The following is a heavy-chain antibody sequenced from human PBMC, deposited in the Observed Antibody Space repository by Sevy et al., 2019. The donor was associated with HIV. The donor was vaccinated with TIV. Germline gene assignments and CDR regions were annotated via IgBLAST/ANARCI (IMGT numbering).Heavy chain of an antibody. Sequence: SETLSLTCTVSGGSISSSSYYWGWIRQPPGKGLEWIGSIYYRGSTYYNPSLKSRVTISVDTSKNQFSLKLSSVTAADTTVYYCARQRGQNYYFDYWGQGTLVTVSS. CDR1: GGSISSSSYY. CDR3: ARQRGQNYYFDY. CDR2: IYYRGST. V-gene: IGHV4-39*01. J-gene: IGHJ4*02.